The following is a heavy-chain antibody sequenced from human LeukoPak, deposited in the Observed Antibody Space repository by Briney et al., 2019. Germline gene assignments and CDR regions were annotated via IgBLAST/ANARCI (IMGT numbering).Heavy chain of an antibody. CDR2: IHYDGSNK. CDR1: GFTFRSYG. V-gene: IGHV3-30*02. CDR3: ARDPTTVTTPRWFDP. Sequence: PGGSLRLSCAASGFTFRSYGMHWVRQAPGKGLEWVAFIHYDGSNKYYADSVKGRFTISRDNSKNTLYVQMNSLRVEDTAVYYCARDPTTVTTPRWFDPWGQGTLVTVSS. J-gene: IGHJ5*02. D-gene: IGHD4-17*01.